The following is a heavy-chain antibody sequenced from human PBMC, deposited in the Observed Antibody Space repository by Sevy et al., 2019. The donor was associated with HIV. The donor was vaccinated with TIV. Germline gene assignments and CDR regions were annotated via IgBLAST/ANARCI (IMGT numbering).Heavy chain of an antibody. V-gene: IGHV3-30*02. J-gene: IGHJ4*01. CDR2: IRFDGSEK. CDR1: RFPFNNYA. Sequence: GGSLRLSCEASRFPFNNYAMQWVRQAPGKGLEWVAFIRFDGSEKYYSDSVKGRFTISRDNSKNTLFLQMTRLKTEDTAVYYCAKDRRYYESTVHFWGHGALVTVSS. CDR3: AKDRRYYESTVHF. D-gene: IGHD3-22*01.